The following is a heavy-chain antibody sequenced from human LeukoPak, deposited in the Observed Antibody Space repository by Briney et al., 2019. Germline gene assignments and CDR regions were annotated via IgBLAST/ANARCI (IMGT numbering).Heavy chain of an antibody. Sequence: GGSLRLSCAASGFTFSSYSMNWVRQAPGKGLEWVSYISSSSSTIYYADSVKGRFTISRDNAKNSLYLQMNSLRAEDTAVYYCAKVYHVFWSGYLDFWGQGTLVTVSS. CDR3: AKVYHVFWSGYLDF. J-gene: IGHJ4*02. V-gene: IGHV3-48*04. D-gene: IGHD3-3*01. CDR1: GFTFSSYS. CDR2: ISSSSSTI.